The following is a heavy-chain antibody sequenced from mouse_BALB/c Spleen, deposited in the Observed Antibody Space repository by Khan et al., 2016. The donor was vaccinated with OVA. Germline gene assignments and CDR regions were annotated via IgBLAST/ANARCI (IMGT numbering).Heavy chain of an antibody. CDR1: GYTFSSYW. CDR3: ARGGDVWFAY. V-gene: IGHV1-9*01. CDR2: IFPGSVST. J-gene: IGHJ3*01. Sequence: QVQLQQSGGDLMKPGASVKISCKATGYTFSSYWIEWVKQRPGHGLEWIGQIFPGSVSTTYNEKFKGKATFTADTSSNTAYMQLSSLTSEDSAVYYCARGGDVWFAYWGQGTLVTVSA. D-gene: IGHD2-13*01.